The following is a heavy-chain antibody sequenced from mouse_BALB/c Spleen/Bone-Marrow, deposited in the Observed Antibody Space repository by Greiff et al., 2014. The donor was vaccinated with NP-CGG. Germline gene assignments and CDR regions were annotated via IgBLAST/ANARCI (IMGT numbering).Heavy chain of an antibody. CDR2: IDPANGNT. CDR1: GFNIKDTY. D-gene: IGHD1-1*01. Sequence: VQLQQSGAELVKPGASVKLSCTAGFNIKDTYMHWVKQRPEQGLEWIGRIDPANGNTKYDPKFQGKATVTADTSSNTAYLQLSSLTSEDTAVYYCARYYYGSSYFAYWGQGTLVTVSA. V-gene: IGHV14-3*02. J-gene: IGHJ3*01. CDR3: ARYYYGSSYFAY.